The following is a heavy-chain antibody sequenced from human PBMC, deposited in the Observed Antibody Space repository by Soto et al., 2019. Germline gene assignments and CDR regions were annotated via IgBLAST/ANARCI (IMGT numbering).Heavy chain of an antibody. J-gene: IGHJ1*01. CDR1: GGTFSSYA. D-gene: IGHD1-26*01. Sequence: QVQLVQSGAEVKKPGSSVKVSCKASGGTFSSYAISWVRQAPGQGLEWMGGIIPIFGTANYAQKFQGRVTITADESTRTAYMELSSLRSEDTAVYYCAGHSGSYSDSAEYFQHWGQGTLVTVSS. CDR3: AGHSGSYSDSAEYFQH. CDR2: IIPIFGTA. V-gene: IGHV1-69*12.